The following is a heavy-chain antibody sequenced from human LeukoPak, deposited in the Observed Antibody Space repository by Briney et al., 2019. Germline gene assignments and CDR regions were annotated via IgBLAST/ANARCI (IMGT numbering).Heavy chain of an antibody. CDR1: GFSFSSYA. D-gene: IGHD3-22*01. Sequence: PGGSLRLSCAASGFSFSSYALSWVRQAPGKGLEWVSSVSESGDGTNYADSVKGRFTISRDNPKSTLYLQMNSLRAEDTAVYFCAKVRYYYDSSGYDYWGQGTLVTVSS. V-gene: IGHV3-23*01. CDR2: VSESGDGT. CDR3: AKVRYYYDSSGYDY. J-gene: IGHJ4*02.